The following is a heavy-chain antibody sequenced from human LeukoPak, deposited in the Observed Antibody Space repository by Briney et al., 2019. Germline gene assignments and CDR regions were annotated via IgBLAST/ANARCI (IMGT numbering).Heavy chain of an antibody. V-gene: IGHV3-23*01. D-gene: IGHD1-26*01. CDR2: ISGSGGST. CDR3: AKDLAGSGSYSFDY. Sequence: GGSLRLSCAASGFTFSSYAMSCVRQGSGKGLEWVSVISGSGGSTYYADSVKGRFTISRDNSRNTLYLQMNSLRAEDTAVYYCAKDLAGSGSYSFDYWGQGTLVTVSS. J-gene: IGHJ4*02. CDR1: GFTFSSYA.